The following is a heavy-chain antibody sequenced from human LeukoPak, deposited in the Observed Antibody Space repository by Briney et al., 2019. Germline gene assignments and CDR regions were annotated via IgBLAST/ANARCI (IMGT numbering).Heavy chain of an antibody. J-gene: IGHJ4*02. CDR1: GFTVSSGY. Sequence: GGSLRLSCAASGFTVSSGYMSWVRQAPGRGLEWVSLIYSGGNTFYADSVKGRFTISRDNSKNTLYLQMNSLRAEDTAVYYCARDQGSGYGGALGYWGQGTLVTVSS. D-gene: IGHD5-12*01. V-gene: IGHV3-53*01. CDR2: IYSGGNT. CDR3: ARDQGSGYGGALGY.